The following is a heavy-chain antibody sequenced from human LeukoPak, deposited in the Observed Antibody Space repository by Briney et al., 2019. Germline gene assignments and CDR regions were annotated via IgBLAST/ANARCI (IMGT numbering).Heavy chain of an antibody. CDR3: AADPGYSGFDAFDI. CDR2: IVVGSGNT. D-gene: IGHD5-12*01. Sequence: GASVKVSWKASGFTFTSSAVQWVRQARGQRLEWIGWIVVGSGNTNYAQKFQERVTITRDMSTSTAYMELSSLRSEDTAVYYCAADPGYSGFDAFDIWGQGTMVTVSS. V-gene: IGHV1-58*01. J-gene: IGHJ3*02. CDR1: GFTFTSSA.